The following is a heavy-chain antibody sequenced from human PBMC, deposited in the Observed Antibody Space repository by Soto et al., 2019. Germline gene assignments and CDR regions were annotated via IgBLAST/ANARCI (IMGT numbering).Heavy chain of an antibody. D-gene: IGHD3-10*01. V-gene: IGHV1-69*12. J-gene: IGHJ6*02. Sequence: QVQLVQSGAEVKRPGSSVKVSCKASGGTFSSYSISWVRQAPGQGLEWMGGIIPVFNSANYAQKFQGRLSMIADESTGTVYRELSSLRSEDMAVEYWARHYGSGTYFYYYGMDVWGQGTTVTVSS. CDR1: GGTFSSYS. CDR3: ARHYGSGTYFYYYGMDV. CDR2: IIPVFNSA.